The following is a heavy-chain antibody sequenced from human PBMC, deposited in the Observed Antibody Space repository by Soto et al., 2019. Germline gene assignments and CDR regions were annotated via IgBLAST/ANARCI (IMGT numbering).Heavy chain of an antibody. J-gene: IGHJ5*02. V-gene: IGHV4-59*01. CDR2: IYYSGST. D-gene: IGHD3-10*01. CDR3: VRTYYYGSGSYYTQNWFDP. Sequence: TETLSLTCSVSGGSISSYYWSWIRQPPGKGLERTGYIYYSGSTNYNPSLKSRVTISVDTSKNQFSLKLSSVTAADTAVYYCVRTYYYGSGSYYTQNWFDPWGQGTLVTVSS. CDR1: GGSISSYY.